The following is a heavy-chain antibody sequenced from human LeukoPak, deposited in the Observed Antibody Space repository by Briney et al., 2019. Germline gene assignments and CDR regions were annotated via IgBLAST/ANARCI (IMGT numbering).Heavy chain of an antibody. V-gene: IGHV1-69*13. CDR1: GGTFNSDT. CDR2: ITPRLGPG. CDR3: TRELSGCSETVCSGA. J-gene: IGHJ5*02. D-gene: IGHD3-10*02. Sequence: SVKVSCKASGGTFNSDTLSSVRQAPGQGLEWMGGITPRLGPGNYAQKFQDRLTITADEITSTTYMELRSLRSDDTAVYYCTRELSGCSETVCSGAWGQGTLVIVSS.